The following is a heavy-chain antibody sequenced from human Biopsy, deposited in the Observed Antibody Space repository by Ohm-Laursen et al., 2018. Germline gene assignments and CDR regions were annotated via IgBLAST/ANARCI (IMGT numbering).Heavy chain of an antibody. CDR2: IIPIFGTA. CDR1: GGTFTNYA. V-gene: IGHV1-69*01. Sequence: SSVNVSCKASGGTFTNYAISWVRQAPGRGLEWMGGIIPIFGTANYAQKFQGRVTITADESTSTAYMELSSLRSDDTAVYYCARDALGGGSYRFFYWGQGSLVTVSS. J-gene: IGHJ4*02. CDR3: ARDALGGGSYRFFY. D-gene: IGHD1-26*01.